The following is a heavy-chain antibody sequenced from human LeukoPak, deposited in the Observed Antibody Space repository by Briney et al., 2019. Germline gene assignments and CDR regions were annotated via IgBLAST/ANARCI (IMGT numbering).Heavy chain of an antibody. V-gene: IGHV3-23*01. J-gene: IGHJ4*02. CDR3: ARDLAGRSPFDY. CDR2: ISGSGGST. CDR1: GFTFSSYG. D-gene: IGHD1-26*01. Sequence: GGSLRLSCAASGFTFSSYGMSWVRQAPGKGLEWVSAISGSGGSTYYADSVKGRFTISRDNSKNTLYLQMNSLRAEDTAVYYCARDLAGRSPFDYWGQGTLVTVSS.